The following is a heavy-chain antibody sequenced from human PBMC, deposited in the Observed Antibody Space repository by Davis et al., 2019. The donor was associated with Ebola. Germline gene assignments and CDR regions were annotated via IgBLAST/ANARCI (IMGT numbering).Heavy chain of an antibody. V-gene: IGHV4-59*01. CDR1: GGSISNYY. CDR3: ARGHYYYYMDV. CDR2: IYSSGST. J-gene: IGHJ6*03. Sequence: PSETLSLTCTVAGGSISNYYWSWIRQPPGKGLEWIGYIYSSGSTYYNPSLKSRVTISIDTSKNQFSLKLNFVTAADSAVYYWARGHYYYYMDVWCKGTTVTVSS.